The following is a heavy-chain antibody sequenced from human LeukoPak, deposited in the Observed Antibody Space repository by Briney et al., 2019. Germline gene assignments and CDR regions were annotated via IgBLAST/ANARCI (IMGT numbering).Heavy chain of an antibody. CDR1: GYTFTAYY. Sequence: ASVKVSCKAFGYTFTAYYIHWVRQAPGQGLEWMGWINPNSGGTNYAQKFQGRVTMTRDTSISTAYMELSRLRSDDTAVYYCARENYLNWFDPWGQGTLVTVSS. D-gene: IGHD5-24*01. CDR3: ARENYLNWFDP. J-gene: IGHJ5*02. V-gene: IGHV1-2*02. CDR2: INPNSGGT.